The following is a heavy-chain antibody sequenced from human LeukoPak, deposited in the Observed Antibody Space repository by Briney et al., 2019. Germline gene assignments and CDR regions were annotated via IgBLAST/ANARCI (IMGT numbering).Heavy chain of an antibody. CDR3: VRSKSGAYGWFDP. D-gene: IGHD2-15*01. Sequence: PSETLSLTCTVSGGSITSYYWSWTRQPPGKGLEWIGYIYYSGTTNYNPSLKSRVTISVDTSKNQFSLKVSSVTAADTAVYYCVRSKSGAYGWFDPWGQGTLVTVSS. J-gene: IGHJ5*02. CDR2: IYYSGTT. V-gene: IGHV4-59*01. CDR1: GGSITSYY.